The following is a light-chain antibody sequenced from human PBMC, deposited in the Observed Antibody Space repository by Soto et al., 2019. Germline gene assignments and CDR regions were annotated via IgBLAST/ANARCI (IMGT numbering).Light chain of an antibody. V-gene: IGKV2-30*01. CDR3: MQGTHWLWT. CDR2: KVS. J-gene: IGKJ1*01. Sequence: DVVMTQSPLSLPVTLGQPASISCRSSQSLVYSDGNTYLNWFQQRPGQSPRRLIYKVSNRDYGVPDRFSGSWSGTDFTLTISRVEAEDVGVYYCMQGTHWLWTFGQGTKVEIK. CDR1: QSLVYSDGNTY.